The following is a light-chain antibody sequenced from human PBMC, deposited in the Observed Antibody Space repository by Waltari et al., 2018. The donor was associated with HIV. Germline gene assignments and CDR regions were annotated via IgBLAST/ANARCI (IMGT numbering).Light chain of an antibody. CDR1: SGHSTYA. V-gene: IGLV4-69*01. J-gene: IGLJ3*02. Sequence: QLILTQSPSASASLGASVKRTCTLSSGHSTYAIAWLQHQPEKGPRFLMKLNSDGSHTRGDGIPDRFSGSRSGAERYLTISSLQSEDEADYYCQTWDTGPWVFGGGTKLTVL. CDR2: LNSDGSH. CDR3: QTWDTGPWV.